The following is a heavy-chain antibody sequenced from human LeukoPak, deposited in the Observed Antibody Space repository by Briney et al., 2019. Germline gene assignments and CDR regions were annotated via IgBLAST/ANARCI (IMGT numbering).Heavy chain of an antibody. D-gene: IGHD6-13*01. CDR2: IYPGDSDT. J-gene: IGHJ3*02. V-gene: IGHV5-51*01. CDR1: GYSFTNYW. CDR3: AGHRFSSIWTLANRPVAFDI. Sequence: GESLKISCKGSGYSFTNYWIGWVRQMPGKGLEWMGIIYPGDSDTRYSPSFQGQVTMSADKSISTAYLQWSSLKASDTAMYYCAGHRFSSIWTLANRPVAFDIWGQGIMVTVSS.